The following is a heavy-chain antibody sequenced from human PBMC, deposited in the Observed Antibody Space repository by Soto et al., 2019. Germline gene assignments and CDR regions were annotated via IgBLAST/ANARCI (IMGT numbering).Heavy chain of an antibody. Sequence: QLQLQESGPGLVKPSETLSLTCTVSGGSISSSSYYWGWIRQPPGKGLEWIGSIYYSGSTSYNPSLKSRVTISVDTSKNQFSLKLSSVTAADTAVYYCARRRSVAGTPPLPNDYWGQGTLVTVSS. CDR2: IYYSGST. V-gene: IGHV4-39*01. D-gene: IGHD6-19*01. CDR3: ARRRSVAGTPPLPNDY. CDR1: GGSISSSSYY. J-gene: IGHJ4*02.